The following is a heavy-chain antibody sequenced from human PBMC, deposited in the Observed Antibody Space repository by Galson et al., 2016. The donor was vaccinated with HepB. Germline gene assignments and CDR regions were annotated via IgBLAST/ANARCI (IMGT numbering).Heavy chain of an antibody. V-gene: IGHV3-7*01. D-gene: IGHD6-13*01. CDR1: GFRLSGYW. J-gene: IGHJ6*04. CDR3: ARDRAYSMSWSTWDGALDV. CDR2: IKQSGSDK. Sequence: SLRLSCAAPGFRLSGYWMSWVRQAPGKGLEWVANIKQSGSDKYYVDSVKGRFAISRDNAQNSVYLQMNSLRAEDTALYYCARDRAYSMSWSTWDGALDVWGKGTTVTVSS.